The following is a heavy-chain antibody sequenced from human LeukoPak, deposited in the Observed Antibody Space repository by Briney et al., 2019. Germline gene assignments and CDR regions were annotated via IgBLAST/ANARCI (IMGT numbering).Heavy chain of an antibody. Sequence: ASVKVSCKASGYTFTSYYMHWVRQAPGQGLESMGIMNPSGGSTSYAQKFQGRVTMTRDTSTSTVYMELSSLRSEDTAVYYCARGSGIFSYYDILTGSGWFDPWGQGTLVTVSS. J-gene: IGHJ5*02. V-gene: IGHV1-46*03. D-gene: IGHD3-9*01. CDR2: MNPSGGST. CDR1: GYTFTSYY. CDR3: ARGSGIFSYYDILTGSGWFDP.